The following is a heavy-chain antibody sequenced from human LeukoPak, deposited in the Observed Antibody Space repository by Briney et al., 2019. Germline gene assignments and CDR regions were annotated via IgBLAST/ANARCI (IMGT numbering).Heavy chain of an antibody. Sequence: PSETLSLTCTVSGGSISSSSYYWGWIRQPPGKGLEWIGSIYYSGSTYYNPSLKSRVTISVDTSKNQFSLKLSSVTAADTAVYYCARHTDYGDYGNWFDPWGQGTLVTDSS. CDR2: IYYSGST. J-gene: IGHJ5*02. D-gene: IGHD4-17*01. CDR3: ARHTDYGDYGNWFDP. CDR1: GGSISSSSYY. V-gene: IGHV4-39*01.